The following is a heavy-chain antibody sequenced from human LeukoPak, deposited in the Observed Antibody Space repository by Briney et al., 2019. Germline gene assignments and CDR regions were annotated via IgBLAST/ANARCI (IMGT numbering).Heavy chain of an antibody. V-gene: IGHV3-23*01. CDR3: AKMKGHPLPKYYMDV. CDR2: ISGSGGST. Sequence: GGSLRLSCEASGFSMSVYWMSWVRQAPGKGLEWVSAISGSGGSTYYADPVKGRFTISRDNSKNTLYLEMNSLRAEDTAIYYCAKMKGHPLPKYYMDVWGQGTTVTVSS. CDR1: GFSMSVYW. D-gene: IGHD1-26*01. J-gene: IGHJ6*01.